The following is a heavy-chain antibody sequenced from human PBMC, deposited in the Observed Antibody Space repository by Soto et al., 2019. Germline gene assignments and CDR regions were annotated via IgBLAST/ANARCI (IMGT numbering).Heavy chain of an antibody. D-gene: IGHD6-19*01. CDR2: VYPTDSDT. V-gene: IGHV5-51*01. CDR3: PRLTDPAVAGTTYYGMDV. Sequence: GESLKISCKGFGYNFINNWVVWVRQMPGKGREWVGSVYPTDSDTRYSPSCQGQVPISVDTSISPAYLQWGRLKASDPAMYYCPRLTDPAVAGTTYYGMDVWGQGTTVNVSS. J-gene: IGHJ6*02. CDR1: GYNFINNW.